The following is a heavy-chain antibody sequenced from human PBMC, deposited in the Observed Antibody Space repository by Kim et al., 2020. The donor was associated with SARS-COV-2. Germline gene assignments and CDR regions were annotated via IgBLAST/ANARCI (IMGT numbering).Heavy chain of an antibody. Sequence: GGSLRLSCAASGFTFSSYSMNWVRQAPGKGLEWVSSISSSSSYIYYADSVTGRFTISRDNAKNSLYLQMNSLRAEDSAVYYCARITMVRGVPEVMDVWGKGTTVTVSS. V-gene: IGHV3-21*01. CDR3: ARITMVRGVPEVMDV. CDR2: ISSSSSYI. CDR1: GFTFSSYS. J-gene: IGHJ6*04. D-gene: IGHD3-10*01.